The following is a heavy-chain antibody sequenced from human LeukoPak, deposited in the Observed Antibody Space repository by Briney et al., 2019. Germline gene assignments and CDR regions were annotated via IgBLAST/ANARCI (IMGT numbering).Heavy chain of an antibody. V-gene: IGHV4-34*01. D-gene: IGHD1-26*01. CDR2: INHSGST. CDR3: ARGGWKYSGTYLNY. J-gene: IGHJ4*02. CDR1: GESFSGYY. Sequence: SETLSLTCAVYGESFSGYYWSWIRQPPGKGLDWIGEINHSGSTNYNPSLKSRVTISVDTSKNQFSLKLSSVTAADTAVYYCARGGWKYSGTYLNYWGQGTLLTVSS.